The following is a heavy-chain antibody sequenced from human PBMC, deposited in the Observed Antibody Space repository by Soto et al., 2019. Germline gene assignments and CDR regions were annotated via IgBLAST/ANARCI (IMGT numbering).Heavy chain of an antibody. CDR1: GGSISSGDYY. J-gene: IGHJ5*02. CDR2: IYYSGST. D-gene: IGHD2-2*01. V-gene: IGHV4-30-4*01. CDR3: ASMQYQLLFWWFDP. Sequence: SETLSLTCTVSGGSISSGDYYWSWIRQPPGKGLEWIGYIYYSGSTYYNPSLKSRVTISVDTSKNQFSLKLSSVTAADTAVYYCASMQYQLLFWWFDPWGQGTRVTVSS.